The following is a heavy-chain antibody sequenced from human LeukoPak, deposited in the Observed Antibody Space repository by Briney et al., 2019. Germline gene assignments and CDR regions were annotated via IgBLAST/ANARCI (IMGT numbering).Heavy chain of an antibody. CDR3: AKEVVGIGCGGDCYFPDYFDY. D-gene: IGHD2-21*01. J-gene: IGHJ4*02. CDR2: FDPEDGET. CDR1: GYTLTELS. Sequence: ASVKVSCKVSGYTLTELSMHWVRQAPGKGLEWMGGFDPEDGETIYAQKFQGRVTMTEDTSTDTAYMELSSLRSEDTAVYYCAKEVVGIGCGGDCYFPDYFDYWGQGTLVTVSS. V-gene: IGHV1-24*01.